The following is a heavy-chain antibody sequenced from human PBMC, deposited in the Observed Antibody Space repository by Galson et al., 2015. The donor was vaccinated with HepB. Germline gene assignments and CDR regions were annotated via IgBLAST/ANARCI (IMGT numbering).Heavy chain of an antibody. CDR3: ARDLGGTQSGSYLNWFDP. CDR2: ISAYNGNT. V-gene: IGHV1-18*01. Sequence: SVKVSCKASGYTFTSYGISWVRQAPGQGLEWMGWISAYNGNTNYAQKLQGRVTMTTDTSTSTAYMELRSLRSDDTAVYYCARDLGGTQSGSYLNWFDPWGQGTLVTVSS. CDR1: GYTFTSYG. D-gene: IGHD1-26*01. J-gene: IGHJ5*02.